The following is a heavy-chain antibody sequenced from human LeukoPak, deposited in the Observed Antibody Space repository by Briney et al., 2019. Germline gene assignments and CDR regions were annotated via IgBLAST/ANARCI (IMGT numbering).Heavy chain of an antibody. CDR3: ARGNLRAVAAYDY. D-gene: IGHD6-19*01. V-gene: IGHV3-30*04. CDR1: GFTFSSYA. CDR2: ISYDGSNK. J-gene: IGHJ4*02. Sequence: GRSLRLSCAASGFTFSSYAMHWVRQAPGKGLEWVAVISYDGSNKYYADSVKGRFTISRDNSKNTLYLQKNSLRAEDTAVYYCARGNLRAVAAYDYWGQGTLVTVSS.